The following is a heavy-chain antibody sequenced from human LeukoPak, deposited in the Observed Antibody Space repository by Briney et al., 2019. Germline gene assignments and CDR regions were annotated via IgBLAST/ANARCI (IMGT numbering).Heavy chain of an antibody. V-gene: IGHV1-18*01. Sequence: ASVKVSCKASGYTFTSYGISWVRQAPGQGLEWMGWISAYNGNTNYAQKLQGRVTMTTDTSTSTAYMELRSLRSDDTAVYYCARKKVVPEPYYYYYGMDVWGQGTTVTVSS. CDR2: ISAYNGNT. CDR3: ARKKVVPEPYYYYYGMDV. CDR1: GYTFTSYG. D-gene: IGHD2-15*01. J-gene: IGHJ6*02.